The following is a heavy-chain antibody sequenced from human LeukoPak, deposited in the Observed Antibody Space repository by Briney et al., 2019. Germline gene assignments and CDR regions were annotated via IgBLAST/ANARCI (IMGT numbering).Heavy chain of an antibody. J-gene: IGHJ1*01. Sequence: SQTLSLTCTVSGGSISSGGYYWSWIRQHPGKGLEWIGYIYYSRSTYYNPSLKSRVTISVDTSKNQFSLKLSSVTAADTAVYYCARAVVVVAATPYFQHWGQGTLVTVSS. CDR1: GGSISSGGYY. CDR2: IYYSRST. V-gene: IGHV4-31*03. CDR3: ARAVVVVAATPYFQH. D-gene: IGHD2-15*01.